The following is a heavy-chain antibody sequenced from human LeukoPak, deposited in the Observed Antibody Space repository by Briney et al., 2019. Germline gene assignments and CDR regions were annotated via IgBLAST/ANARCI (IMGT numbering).Heavy chain of an antibody. CDR2: IKPDGSER. CDR3: ARDLNWPGP. J-gene: IGHJ5*02. Sequence: PGGSLRLSCAASQFTFSDSYMVWVRQGAGKGLEWVAAIKPDGSERFYVDSVKGRFTISRDNAKKSLYLQMSSLRVEDTAVYYCARDLNWPGPWGQGALVTVSS. V-gene: IGHV3-7*03. CDR1: QFTFSDSY.